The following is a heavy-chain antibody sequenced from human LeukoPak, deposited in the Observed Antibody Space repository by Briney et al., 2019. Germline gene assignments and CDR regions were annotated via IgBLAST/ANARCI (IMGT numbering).Heavy chain of an antibody. CDR1: GDSVSSDSAA. CDR3: ARAQRSGSYYDFDY. CDR2: TYYRSKWYN. J-gene: IGHJ4*02. D-gene: IGHD1-26*01. Sequence: SQTLSLTCALSGDSVSSDSAAWNWIRQSPSRGLEWLGRTYYRSKWYNDYAVSVKSRITLNPDTSKNQFSLQLNSVTPEDTAVYYCARAQRSGSYYDFDYWGQGTLVTVSS. V-gene: IGHV6-1*01.